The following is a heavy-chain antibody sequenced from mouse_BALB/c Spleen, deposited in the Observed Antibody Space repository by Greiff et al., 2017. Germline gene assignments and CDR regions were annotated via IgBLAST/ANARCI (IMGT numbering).Heavy chain of an antibody. J-gene: IGHJ2*01. Sequence: EVKLMESGGGLVQPGGSLRLSCATSGFTFTDYYMSWVRQPPGKALEWLGFIRNKANGYTTEYSASVKGRFTISRDNSQSILYLQMNTLRAEDSATHYCARSYDYGFDYWGQGTTLTVSS. CDR2: IRNKANGYTT. V-gene: IGHV7-3*02. CDR3: ARSYDYGFDY. D-gene: IGHD2-4*01. CDR1: GFTFTDYY.